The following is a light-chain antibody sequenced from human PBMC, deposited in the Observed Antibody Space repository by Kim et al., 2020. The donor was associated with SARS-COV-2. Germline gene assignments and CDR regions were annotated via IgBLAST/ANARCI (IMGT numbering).Light chain of an antibody. CDR2: EVN. J-gene: IGLJ2*01. V-gene: IGLV2-14*01. Sequence: GQWSPISCPGTSGGVGGYTYVSWCQRRPGEATKLLFYEVNNRPSGGSNRVSGSKSRSATSLSISGLQTENGADYSCGSYTSSSTVVFGGGTKRTVL. CDR3: GSYTSSSTVV. CDR1: SGGVGGYTY.